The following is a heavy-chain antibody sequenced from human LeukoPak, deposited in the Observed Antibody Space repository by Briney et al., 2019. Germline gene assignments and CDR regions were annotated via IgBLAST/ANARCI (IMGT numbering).Heavy chain of an antibody. J-gene: IGHJ4*02. Sequence: ASVKVSCKASGYTFSSYAISWVRQAPGQGLEWMGWINAYNGNTNYAQSLQDRVTMTTDTSTSTAYMELRSLRSDDTALYYCARNYDRRPFDYWGQGTLVTVSS. CDR2: INAYNGNT. V-gene: IGHV1-18*01. CDR3: ARNYDRRPFDY. D-gene: IGHD3-22*01. CDR1: GYTFSSYA.